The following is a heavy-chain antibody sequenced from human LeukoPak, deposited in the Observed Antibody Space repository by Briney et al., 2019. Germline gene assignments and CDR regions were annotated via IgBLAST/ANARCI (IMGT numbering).Heavy chain of an antibody. D-gene: IGHD6-19*01. CDR2: IWYDGSRD. CDR3: ATVRGSDWYMDY. J-gene: IGHJ4*02. CDR1: GFTFRNYG. Sequence: GTSLRLSCAASGFTFRNYGMNWVRQAPGKGLEWVALIWYDGSRDYYVDFVKGQFTVSRDNSKNTLYLQMKNLRAEDTAVYYCATVRGSDWYMDYWGQGTLVTVSS. V-gene: IGHV3-33*01.